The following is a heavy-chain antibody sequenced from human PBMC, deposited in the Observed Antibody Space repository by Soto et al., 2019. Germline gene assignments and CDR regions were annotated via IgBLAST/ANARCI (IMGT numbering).Heavy chain of an antibody. V-gene: IGHV1-18*01. J-gene: IGHJ3*01. CDR2: INPFKGDT. CDR3: ARVKVPAAILGAFDL. CDR1: GYTFSTYG. D-gene: IGHD2-2*02. Sequence: ASVKVSCKASGYTFSTYGITWVRQAPGQGLDWMGWINPFKGDTNSAARFQDRVTMTTDTSTRTAYMELRSLRSDDTAVYYCARVKVPAAILGAFDLWGQGTLVTVSS.